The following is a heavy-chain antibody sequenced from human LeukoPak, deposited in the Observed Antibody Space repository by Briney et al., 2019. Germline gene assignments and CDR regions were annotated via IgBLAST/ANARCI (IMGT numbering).Heavy chain of an antibody. CDR2: ISYDGSNK. CDR3: AKAAAGWYFDY. CDR1: GFTFSSYG. J-gene: IGHJ4*02. D-gene: IGHD6-13*01. Sequence: GGSLRLSCAASGFTFSSYGMHWVRQAPSKGLEWVAVISYDGSNKYYADSVKGRFTISRDNSKNTLYLQMNSLRAEDTAVYYCAKAAAGWYFDYWGQGTLVTVSS. V-gene: IGHV3-30*18.